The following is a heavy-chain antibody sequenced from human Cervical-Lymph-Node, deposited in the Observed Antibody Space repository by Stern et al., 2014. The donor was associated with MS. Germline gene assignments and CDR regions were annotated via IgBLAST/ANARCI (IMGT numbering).Heavy chain of an antibody. Sequence: EVQLVESGGGLVQPGGSLRLSCAASGFTFSSYWMHWVRQAPGKGLVWVSLIKSDGSSTSYADSVKGRFTISRDNAKNTLYLQMNSLRAEDTAVYYCARVGYGGNSAFDYWGQGTLVTVSS. J-gene: IGHJ4*02. CDR2: IKSDGSST. CDR3: ARVGYGGNSAFDY. CDR1: GFTFSSYW. D-gene: IGHD4-23*01. V-gene: IGHV3-74*02.